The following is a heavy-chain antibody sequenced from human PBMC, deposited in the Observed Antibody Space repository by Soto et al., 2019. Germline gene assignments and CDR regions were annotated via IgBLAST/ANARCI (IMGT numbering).Heavy chain of an antibody. CDR1: GGSISSGGYY. Sequence: SETLSLTCTVSGGSISSGGYYWSWIRQHPGKGLEWIGYIYYSGSTYYNPSLKSRVTISVDTSKNQFSLKLSSVTAADTAVYYCARVYCSGGSCYFDYWGQGTLVTVSS. V-gene: IGHV4-31*03. D-gene: IGHD2-15*01. J-gene: IGHJ4*02. CDR2: IYYSGST. CDR3: ARVYCSGGSCYFDY.